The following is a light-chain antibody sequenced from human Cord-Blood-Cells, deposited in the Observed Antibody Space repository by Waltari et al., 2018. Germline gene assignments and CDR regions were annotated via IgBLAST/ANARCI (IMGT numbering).Light chain of an antibody. CDR2: DVS. Sequence: QSALTQPASGSGSPGQSITISCTGTSSDVGGYYYVSWYQQHPGKAPQLLIYDVSNRPSGVSIRVYVSKSVDTAARTMFGLQAEDEADYYCSAYTSSSTVVFGGGTKLTV. CDR3: SAYTSSSTVV. V-gene: IGLV2-14*01. J-gene: IGLJ2*01. CDR1: SSDVGGYYY.